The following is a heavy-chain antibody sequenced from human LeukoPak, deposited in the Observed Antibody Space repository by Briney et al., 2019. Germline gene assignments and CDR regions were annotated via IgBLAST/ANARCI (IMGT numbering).Heavy chain of an antibody. J-gene: IGHJ4*02. V-gene: IGHV4-59*01. CDR2: IYYSGST. D-gene: IGHD6-19*01. Sequence: SETLSLTCTVSGGSISSYYWSWIRQPPGKGLEWIGYIYYSGSTSYNPSPKSRVTISVDTSKNQFSLKLSSVTAADTAVYYCARYTSSGLDFWGQGTLVTVSS. CDR1: GGSISSYY. CDR3: ARYTSSGLDF.